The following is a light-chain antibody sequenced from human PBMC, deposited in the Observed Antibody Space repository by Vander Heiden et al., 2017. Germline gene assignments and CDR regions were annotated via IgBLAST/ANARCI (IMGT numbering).Light chain of an antibody. CDR2: KAS. CDR1: QRISGW. Sequence: DIQMTPSPSTLSASVGDRVSITCRASQRISGWLAWYQQKTGQEPKLLIYKASSLESGVPSRFSGSGSGTEFTLTISRLQPDDFATYYCHQFSTYSLTFGGGTKVEIK. V-gene: IGKV1-5*03. CDR3: HQFSTYSLT. J-gene: IGKJ4*01.